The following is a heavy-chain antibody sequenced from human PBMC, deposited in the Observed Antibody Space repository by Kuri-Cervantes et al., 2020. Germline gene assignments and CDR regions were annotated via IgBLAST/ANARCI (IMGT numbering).Heavy chain of an antibody. CDR3: SRASRAVTAWI. CDR2: ISSSSSYI. Sequence: GESLKIPCAASGFTFSSYSMNWVRQAPGKGLEWVSSISSSSSYIYYADSVKGRFTISRDNAKNSLYLQMNSLRAEDTAVYYCSRASRAVTAWIWGQGTLVTVSS. J-gene: IGHJ4*02. CDR1: GFTFSSYS. V-gene: IGHV3-21*01. D-gene: IGHD2-21*02.